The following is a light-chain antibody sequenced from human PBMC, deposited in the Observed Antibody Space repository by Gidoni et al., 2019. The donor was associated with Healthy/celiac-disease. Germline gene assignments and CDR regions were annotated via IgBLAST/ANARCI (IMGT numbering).Light chain of an antibody. CDR2: DAS. V-gene: IGKV1-5*01. CDR3: QQYNSYPWT. CDR1: QSISSW. Sequence: DIQMTQSPSTLSASVGDRVTITCRASQSISSWLAWYQQKTGKAPKLLIYDASSLESGVPSRFSGSGSVTEFTLTISSLQPDDFATYYCQQYNSYPWTFGQGTKVEIK. J-gene: IGKJ1*01.